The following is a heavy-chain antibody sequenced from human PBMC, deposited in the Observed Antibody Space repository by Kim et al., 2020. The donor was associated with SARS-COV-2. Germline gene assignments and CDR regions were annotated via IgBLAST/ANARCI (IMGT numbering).Heavy chain of an antibody. J-gene: IGHJ1*01. Sequence: SETLSLTCAVYGGSFSGYYWSWIRQPPGKGLEWIGEINHSGSTNYNPSLKSRVTISVDTSKNQFSLKLSSVTAADTAVYYCARAFRSSWHFQHWGQGTLV. CDR1: GGSFSGYY. D-gene: IGHD6-13*01. V-gene: IGHV4-34*01. CDR3: ARAFRSSWHFQH. CDR2: INHSGST.